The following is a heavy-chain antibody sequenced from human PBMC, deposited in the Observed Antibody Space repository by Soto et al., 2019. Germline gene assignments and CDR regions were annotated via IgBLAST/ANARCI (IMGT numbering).Heavy chain of an antibody. CDR1: GGTFSSYA. J-gene: IGHJ6*02. D-gene: IGHD6-6*01. CDR3: ARGIAARPGPYYYGMDV. CDR2: IIPIFGTA. Sequence: QVQLVQSGAEVKKPGSSVKVSCKASGGTFSSYAISWVRQAPGQGLEWMGGIIPIFGTANYAQKFQGRVTITADESTSTAYMELSSLRSEDTAVYYCARGIAARPGPYYYGMDVWGQGTTVTVSS. V-gene: IGHV1-69*01.